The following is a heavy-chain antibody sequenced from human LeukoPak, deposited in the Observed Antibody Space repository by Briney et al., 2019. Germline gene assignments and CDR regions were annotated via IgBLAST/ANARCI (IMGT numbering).Heavy chain of an antibody. D-gene: IGHD6-19*01. CDR1: GFTFSSYA. V-gene: IGHV3-30-3*01. Sequence: PGGSLRLSCAASGFTFSSYAMHWVRQAPGKGLEWVAVISYDGSNKYYADSVKGRFTISRDNAKNSLYLQMNSLRAEDTAVYYCARQRSHVETSGWYEVVYFDYWGQGTLVTVSS. J-gene: IGHJ4*02. CDR2: ISYDGSNK. CDR3: ARQRSHVETSGWYEVVYFDY.